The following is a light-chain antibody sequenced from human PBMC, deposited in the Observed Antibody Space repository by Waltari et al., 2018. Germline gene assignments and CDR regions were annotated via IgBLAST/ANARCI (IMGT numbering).Light chain of an antibody. CDR2: LGS. CDR3: MQALQTPFT. CDR1: QSLLHSTGYDF. J-gene: IGKJ3*01. V-gene: IGKV2-28*01. Sequence: EIALTQSPLSLPVTPGEPASISCRSNQSLLHSTGYDFLDWYLQRPGQSPQLVIYLGSMRASGVPDRFSGSGTGTDFTLKISRVEAEDVAVYYCMQALQTPFTCGPGTRLDLK.